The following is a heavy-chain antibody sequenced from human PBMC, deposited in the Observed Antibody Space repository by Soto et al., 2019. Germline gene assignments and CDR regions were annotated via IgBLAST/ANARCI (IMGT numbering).Heavy chain of an antibody. V-gene: IGHV1-69*01. CDR3: AIPIGTQLVSAGFDV. CDR2: IVPLYPTT. Sequence: QVQLVQSGAEVKKPGSSVKVSCRAAGGAFSSYGFSWVRQAPGQGLEWVGGIVPLYPTTNYAQRFQGSVSITADESTSTAYMEVSSVRSDDTAIYYCAIPIGTQLVSAGFDVWGQGTKVTVSS. J-gene: IGHJ3*01. CDR1: GGAFSSYG. D-gene: IGHD1-1*01.